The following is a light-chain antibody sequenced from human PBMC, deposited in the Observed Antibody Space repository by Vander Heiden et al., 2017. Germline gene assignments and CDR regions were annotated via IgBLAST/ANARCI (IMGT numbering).Light chain of an antibody. CDR3: HSFAGSPTFV. J-gene: IGLJ2*01. CDR1: SSDVGGYNH. CDR2: DVT. V-gene: IGLV2-11*01. Sequence: QSALTQPRSVPGSHGQSVTVSCAGTSSDVGGYNHGTWYQQRPGKAPKVMIYDVTRSPSGVPDRFSGSKSGNTASLTISGLQAEDEADYYCHSFAGSPTFVFGGGTELTVL.